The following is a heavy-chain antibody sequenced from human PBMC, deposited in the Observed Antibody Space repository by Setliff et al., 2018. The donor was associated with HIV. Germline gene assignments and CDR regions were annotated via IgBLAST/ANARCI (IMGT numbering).Heavy chain of an antibody. J-gene: IGHJ3*02. Sequence: ASVKVSCKASGYTFYTYTMHWVRQAPGQRLEWMGWINAGNGNTKYSQKFQGRVTITRDTSASTAYMELSSLRSEDTAVYYCARDPTYYFDSSGPYDAFDIWGQGTMVTVSS. D-gene: IGHD3-22*01. CDR1: GYTFYTYT. CDR3: ARDPTYYFDSSGPYDAFDI. CDR2: INAGNGNT. V-gene: IGHV1-3*01.